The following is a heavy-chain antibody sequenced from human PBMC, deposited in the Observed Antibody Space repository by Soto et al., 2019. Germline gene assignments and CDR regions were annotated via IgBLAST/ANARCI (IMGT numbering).Heavy chain of an antibody. Sequence: QITLKESGPSLVKPTQTLTLTCTFSGISLTTNGVGVGWIRQSPGEALEWLALIYWDDDKRYSPSLKSRLTITKDTSKNQVVLTMTNMDSVDTATYYSAYCSYYSSSWFSDYWGQGTLVTVSS. CDR1: GISLTTNGVG. CDR2: IYWDDDK. CDR3: AYCSYYSSSWFSDY. V-gene: IGHV2-5*02. D-gene: IGHD6-13*01. J-gene: IGHJ4*02.